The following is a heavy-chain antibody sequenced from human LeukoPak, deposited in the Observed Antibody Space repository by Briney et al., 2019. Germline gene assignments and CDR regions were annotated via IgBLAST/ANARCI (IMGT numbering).Heavy chain of an antibody. V-gene: IGHV1-69*01. J-gene: IGHJ5*02. CDR1: GGTFSSYA. CDR2: IIPIFGTA. D-gene: IGHD1/OR15-1a*01. CDR3: AREETGTGGNWFDP. Sequence: SVKVSCKASGGTFSSYAISWVRQAPGQGLEWMGGIIPIFGTANYAQKFQGRVTITADESTSTAYMEPSSLRSEDTAVYYCAREETGTGGNWFDPWGQGTLVTVSS.